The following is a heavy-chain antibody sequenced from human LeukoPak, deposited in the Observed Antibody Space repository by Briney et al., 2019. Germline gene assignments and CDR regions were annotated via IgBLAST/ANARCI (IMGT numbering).Heavy chain of an antibody. J-gene: IGHJ4*02. D-gene: IGHD6-19*01. Sequence: SETLSLTCTVSGGSISSYYWSWIRQPPGKGLEWIGYIYYSGSTYYNPSLKSRVTISVDTSKNQFSLKLSSVTAADTAVYYCARHTRIAVDFDYWGQGTLVTVSS. CDR3: ARHTRIAVDFDY. V-gene: IGHV4-59*08. CDR1: GGSISSYY. CDR2: IYYSGST.